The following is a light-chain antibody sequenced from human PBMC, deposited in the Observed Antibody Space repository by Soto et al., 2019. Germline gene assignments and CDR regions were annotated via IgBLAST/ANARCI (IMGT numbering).Light chain of an antibody. V-gene: IGLV2-14*01. CDR1: SSDVGGYNY. Sequence: QSALTQPASVSGSPGQSITISCTGTSSDVGGYNYVSWYQQHPGKAPRLLIYDVSNRPSGVSNRFSGSKSGNTASLTISALQAEDEADYYCSSYISSSTVVFGGGTKLTVL. CDR3: SSYISSSTVV. J-gene: IGLJ2*01. CDR2: DVS.